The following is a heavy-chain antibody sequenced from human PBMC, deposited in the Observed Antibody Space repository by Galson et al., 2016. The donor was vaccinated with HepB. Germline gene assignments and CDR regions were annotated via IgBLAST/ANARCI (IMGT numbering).Heavy chain of an antibody. J-gene: IGHJ6*03. CDR2: IYPGDSDT. CDR1: GYSFTRYW. D-gene: IGHD3-10*01. Sequence: QSGAEVKKPGESLKISCKGSGYSFTRYWIAWVRQMPGKGLEWMGIIYPGDSDTRYSPSFQGHVTISADKSISTAYLQWSSLKASGTATYYCARRGDYYYMDVGCKGHTVTVSS. V-gene: IGHV5-51*01. CDR3: ARRGDYYYMDV.